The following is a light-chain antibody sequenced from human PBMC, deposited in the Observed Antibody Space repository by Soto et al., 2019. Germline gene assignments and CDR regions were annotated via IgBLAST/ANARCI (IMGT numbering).Light chain of an antibody. CDR1: SSDVGGYNY. CDR3: CSYTSSSTPWV. J-gene: IGLJ3*02. V-gene: IGLV2-14*01. Sequence: QSALTQPASVSGSPGQSITISCTGTSSDVGGYNYVSWYQQHPGKAPKVIIYEVSNRPSGVSNRFSGSKSGNTASLTISGLQAEDEADYYCCSYTSSSTPWVFGGGTKLTVL. CDR2: EVS.